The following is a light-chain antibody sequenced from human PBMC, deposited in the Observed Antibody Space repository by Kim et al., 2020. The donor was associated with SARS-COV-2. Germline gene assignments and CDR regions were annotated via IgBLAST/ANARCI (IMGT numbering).Light chain of an antibody. CDR2: DGL. V-gene: IGKV3D-20*01. J-gene: IGKJ2*01. CDR1: QSVTSSS. CDR3: HQYESSPNT. Sequence: LSPGDRGTRACGVSQSVTSSSLAWYQQKPGQAPWLLFLDGLRSTGIPDRCGGSGSGKDFTLTISRLAPEEFAVYYCHQYESSPNTFGRGTKLEI.